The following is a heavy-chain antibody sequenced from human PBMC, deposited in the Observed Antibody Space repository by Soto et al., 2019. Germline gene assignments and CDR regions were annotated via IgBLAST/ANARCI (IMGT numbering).Heavy chain of an antibody. D-gene: IGHD3-10*01. CDR2: IWYDGSNK. CDR1: GFTFSSYG. J-gene: IGHJ6*02. V-gene: IGHV3-33*01. Sequence: PGGSLRLSCAASGFTFSSYGMHWVRQAPGKGLEWVAVIWYDGSNKYYADSVKGRFTISRDNSKNTLYLQMNSLRAEDTAVYYCARRTQYYYGSGTLGYYYYGMDDWGQGTTVTVSS. CDR3: ARRTQYYYGSGTLGYYYYGMDD.